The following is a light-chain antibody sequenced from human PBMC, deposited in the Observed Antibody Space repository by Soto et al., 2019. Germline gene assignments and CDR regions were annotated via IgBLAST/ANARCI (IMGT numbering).Light chain of an antibody. CDR1: QSVSSSY. J-gene: IGKJ4*01. CDR2: GAS. CDR3: QQYGSSPPIT. V-gene: IGKV3-20*01. Sequence: EIVLTQSPGTLSLSPGERATLSCRASQSVSSSYLAWYQQKPGQAPRLLIYGASSRATGIPDRFSGSGSGTDLTLTISRLEPEDFAVHYCQQYGSSPPITFGGGTKVEIK.